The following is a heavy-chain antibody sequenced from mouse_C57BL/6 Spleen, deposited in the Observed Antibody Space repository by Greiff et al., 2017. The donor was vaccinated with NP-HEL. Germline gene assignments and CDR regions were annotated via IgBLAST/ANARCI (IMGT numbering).Heavy chain of an antibody. CDR3: ARDYDGYPFAY. D-gene: IGHD2-3*01. Sequence: EVQVVESGGGLVKPGGSLKLSCAASGFTFSSYAMSWVRQTPEKRLEWVATLSDGGSYTYYPDNVKGRFTISRDNAKNNLYLQMSHLKSEDTAMYYCARDYDGYPFAYWGQGTLVTVSA. CDR2: LSDGGSYT. V-gene: IGHV5-4*01. CDR1: GFTFSSYA. J-gene: IGHJ3*01.